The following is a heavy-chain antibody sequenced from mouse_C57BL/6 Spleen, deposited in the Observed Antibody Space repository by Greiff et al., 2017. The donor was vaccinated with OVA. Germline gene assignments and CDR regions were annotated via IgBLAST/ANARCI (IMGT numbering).Heavy chain of an antibody. V-gene: IGHV7-3*01. CDR3: ARIGEPFDY. CDR1: GFTFTDYY. J-gene: IGHJ2*01. D-gene: IGHD2-14*01. Sequence: EVMLVESGGGLVQPGGSLSLSCAASGFTFTDYYMSWVRQPPGKALEWLGFIRNKANGYTTEYSASVKGRFTISRDNSQSILYLQMNALRAEDSATYYCARIGEPFDYWGQGTTLTVSS. CDR2: IRNKANGYTT.